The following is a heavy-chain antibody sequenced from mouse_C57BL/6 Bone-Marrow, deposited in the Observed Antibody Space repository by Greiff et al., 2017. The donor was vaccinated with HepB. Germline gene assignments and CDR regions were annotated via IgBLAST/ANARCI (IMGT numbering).Heavy chain of an antibody. CDR1: GYTFTSYW. Sequence: QVQLQQPGAELVRPGSSVKLSCKASGYTFTSYWMDWVKQRPGQGLEWIGDIYPGSGSTNYNEKFKSKATLTVDTSSSTAYMQLSSLTSEDSAVYYCARDYGNYWYFDVWGTGTTVTVSS. CDR3: ARDYGNYWYFDV. D-gene: IGHD2-1*01. V-gene: IGHV1-55*01. J-gene: IGHJ1*03. CDR2: IYPGSGST.